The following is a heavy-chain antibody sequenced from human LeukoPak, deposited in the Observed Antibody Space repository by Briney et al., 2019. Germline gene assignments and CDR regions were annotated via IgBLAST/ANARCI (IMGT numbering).Heavy chain of an antibody. CDR1: GGSITSSY. J-gene: IGHJ5*02. Sequence: SETLSLTCTVSGGSITSSYWSWIRQPPGKGLEWIGYIYYSGSTNYNPSLKSRVTISVDTSKNQFSLKLSSVTAADTAVYYCARGPREQQLFKNWFDPWGQGTLVTVSS. CDR3: ARGPREQQLFKNWFDP. CDR2: IYYSGST. D-gene: IGHD6-13*01. V-gene: IGHV4-59*01.